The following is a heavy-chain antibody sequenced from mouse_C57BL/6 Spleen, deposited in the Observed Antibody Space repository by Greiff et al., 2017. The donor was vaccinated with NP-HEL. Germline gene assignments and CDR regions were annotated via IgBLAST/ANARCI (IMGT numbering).Heavy chain of an antibody. Sequence: VQLQESGAELARPGASVKMSCKASGYTFTSYTMHWVKQRPGQGLEWIGYINPSSGYTKYNQKFKDKATLTADKSSSTAYMQLSSLTSEDSAVYYCARGGNHWYFDVWGTGTTVTVSS. J-gene: IGHJ1*03. V-gene: IGHV1-4*01. CDR3: ARGGNHWYFDV. CDR1: GYTFTSYT. D-gene: IGHD2-1*01. CDR2: INPSSGYT.